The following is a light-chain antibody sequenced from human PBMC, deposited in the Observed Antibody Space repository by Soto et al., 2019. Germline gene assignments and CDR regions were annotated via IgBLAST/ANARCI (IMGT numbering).Light chain of an antibody. CDR3: QQSYSTPRT. V-gene: IGKV1-39*01. Sequence: DIQMTHSPSSVSASVGDRVTITCRASQSISSYLNWYQQKPGKAPKLLIYAASSLQSGVPSRFSGRGSGTDFTLTISSLQPEDFATYYCQQSYSTPRTFGQGTKVDIK. J-gene: IGKJ1*01. CDR2: AAS. CDR1: QSISSY.